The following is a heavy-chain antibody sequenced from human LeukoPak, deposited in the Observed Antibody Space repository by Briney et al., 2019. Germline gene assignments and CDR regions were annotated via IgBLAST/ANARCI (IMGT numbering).Heavy chain of an antibody. D-gene: IGHD2-2*01. Sequence: GGSLRLSCAASGFTFSSYGMHRVRQAPGKGLEWVAVIWYDGSNKYYADSVKGRFTISRDNSKNTLYLQMNSLRAEDTAVYYCARDLYCSSTSCYVPYYYYGMDVWGQGTTVTVSS. CDR1: GFTFSSYG. V-gene: IGHV3-33*01. J-gene: IGHJ6*02. CDR2: IWYDGSNK. CDR3: ARDLYCSSTSCYVPYYYYGMDV.